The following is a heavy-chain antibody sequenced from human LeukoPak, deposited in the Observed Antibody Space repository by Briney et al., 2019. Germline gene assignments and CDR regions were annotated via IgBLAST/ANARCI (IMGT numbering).Heavy chain of an antibody. CDR1: GFTFSNYY. D-gene: IGHD3-10*01. CDR2: INSDGSST. J-gene: IGHJ4*02. CDR3: ARDQPWGVADY. V-gene: IGHV3-74*01. Sequence: PGGSLRLSCAASGFTFSNYYMHWVRQVPGKGLVWVSRINSDGSSTTYADSVKGRFTISRGNAKNTLYLQMNSLRGDDTAVYYCARDQPWGVADYWGQGTLVTVSS.